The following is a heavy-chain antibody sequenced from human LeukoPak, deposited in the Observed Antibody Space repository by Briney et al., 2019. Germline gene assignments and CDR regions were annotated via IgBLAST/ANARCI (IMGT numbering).Heavy chain of an antibody. Sequence: SVKVSCKASGGTFSSFAISWVRQAPGQGFEWMGGIIPVFGRANYAQKFQDRVTIAADESTSTAYLELSSLRSDDTAVYFCVRGADPSYWGQGTLVTVSS. V-gene: IGHV1-69*13. CDR1: GGTFSSFA. CDR2: IIPVFGRA. CDR3: VRGADPSY. J-gene: IGHJ4*02.